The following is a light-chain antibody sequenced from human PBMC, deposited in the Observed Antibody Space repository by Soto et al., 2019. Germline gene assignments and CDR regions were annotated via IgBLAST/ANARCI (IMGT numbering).Light chain of an antibody. Sequence: QSALTQPASVSASPGQSITISCAGTSSDVGNYNYVSWYQHHPGKAPKLMIYDVTNRPSGVSNRFSGSKSGNTASLTISGLQAEDEADYYCSSYTSSTTSVVFGGGTKVTVL. CDR1: SSDVGNYNY. J-gene: IGLJ2*01. CDR3: SSYTSSTTSVV. CDR2: DVT. V-gene: IGLV2-14*03.